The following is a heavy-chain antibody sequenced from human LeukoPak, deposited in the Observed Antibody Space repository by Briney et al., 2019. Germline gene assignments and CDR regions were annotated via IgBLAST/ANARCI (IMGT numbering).Heavy chain of an antibody. CDR2: MNPNSGNT. CDR3: AADGARGEGY. J-gene: IGHJ4*02. CDR1: GYTFTSYD. Sequence: ASVKVSCKASGYTFTSYDINWVRQATGQGLEWMGWMNPNSGNTGYAQKFQERVTITRDMSTSTAYMELSSLRSEDTAVYYCAADGARGEGYWGQGTLVTVSS. V-gene: IGHV1-8*03. D-gene: IGHD3-16*01.